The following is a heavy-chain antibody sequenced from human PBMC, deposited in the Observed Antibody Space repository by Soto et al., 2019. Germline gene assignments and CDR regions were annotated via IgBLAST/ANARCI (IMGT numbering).Heavy chain of an antibody. CDR3: AHIMITYGGVIGLDAFDI. D-gene: IGHD3-16*02. Sequence: QITLKESGPTLVEPTQTLTLTCTFSGFSLDTRTAGVGWIRQPPGKALAWVAIIYWDNDKRYSPSLRSRLAIDKDTSKNQVVLTMNALDPVDTGTYYCAHIMITYGGVIGLDAFDIWGQGTMVTVSS. CDR1: GFSLDTRTAG. V-gene: IGHV2-5*02. CDR2: IYWDNDK. J-gene: IGHJ3*02.